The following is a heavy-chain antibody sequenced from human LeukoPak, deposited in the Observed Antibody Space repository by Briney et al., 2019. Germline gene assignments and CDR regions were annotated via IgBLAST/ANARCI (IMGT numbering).Heavy chain of an antibody. CDR3: ARGQHDYGDY. CDR2: IYPGDSDT. Sequence: RGESLKISCQGSGYIFTSYWIGWVCQLPGKGLEWMGIIYPGDSDTRYSPSFRGQVTISADKSISTAYLQWSNLKASDTAMYYCARGQHDYGDYWGQGTLVTVSS. J-gene: IGHJ4*02. V-gene: IGHV5-51*01. CDR1: GYIFTSYW.